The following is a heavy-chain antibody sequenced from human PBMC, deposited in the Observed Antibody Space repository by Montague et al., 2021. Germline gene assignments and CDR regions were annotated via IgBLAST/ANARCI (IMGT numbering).Heavy chain of an antibody. CDR3: ARAESGILDS. CDR2: ISVYTGDT. D-gene: IGHD1-26*01. CDR1: GYPFMTYG. J-gene: IGHJ4*02. V-gene: IGHV1-18*01. Sequence: SGKVSFKASGYPFMTYGVSWVRQAPGRGLEWMGWISVYTGDTKYAQHLQGRVAITADTPTTTAYMELRSLASDDTALYFCARAESGILDSWGQGTLVTVSS.